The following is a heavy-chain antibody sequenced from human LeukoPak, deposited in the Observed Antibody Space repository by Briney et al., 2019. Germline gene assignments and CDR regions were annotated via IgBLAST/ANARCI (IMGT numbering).Heavy chain of an antibody. Sequence: GGSLRLSCAASGFTFSSYWMSWVRQAPGKGLEWVANIKQDGSEKYYVDSAKGRFTISRDNAKNSLYLQMNSLRAEDTAVYYCASGPGSYYYYYMDVWGKGTTVTVSS. CDR3: ASGPGSYYYYYMDV. J-gene: IGHJ6*03. CDR1: GFTFSSYW. D-gene: IGHD3-10*01. V-gene: IGHV3-7*01. CDR2: IKQDGSEK.